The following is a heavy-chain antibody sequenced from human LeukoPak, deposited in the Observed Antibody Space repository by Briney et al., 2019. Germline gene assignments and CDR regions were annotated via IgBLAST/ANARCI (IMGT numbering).Heavy chain of an antibody. CDR1: GFSFSSYA. D-gene: IGHD3-22*01. CDR2: ISYDGSNK. J-gene: IGHJ4*02. V-gene: IGHV3-30-3*01. Sequence: PGRSLRLSCAASGFSFSSYAMHWVRQAPGKWLEWVAVISYDGSNKDYAESVKGRFTVSRDNSKNTLYLQMNSLRAEDTAVFYCARVDYFDSNGYYQQMDYWGQGTLVIVSS. CDR3: ARVDYFDSNGYYQQMDY.